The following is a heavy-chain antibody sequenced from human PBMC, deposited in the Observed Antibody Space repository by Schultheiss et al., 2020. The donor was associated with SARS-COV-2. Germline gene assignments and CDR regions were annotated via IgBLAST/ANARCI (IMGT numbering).Heavy chain of an antibody. CDR1: GFTFRAYA. CDR2: MSYYGTDI. CDR3: AKIVAAAGPFDY. D-gene: IGHD6-13*01. J-gene: IGHJ4*02. V-gene: IGHV3-30-3*02. Sequence: GGSLRLSCVASGFTFRAYAMHWVRQAPGKGLEWVAVMSYYGTDIYYADSVKGRFAISRDNSKSTLYLQMNSLRVEDTAMYYCAKIVAAAGPFDYWGQGTLVTVSS.